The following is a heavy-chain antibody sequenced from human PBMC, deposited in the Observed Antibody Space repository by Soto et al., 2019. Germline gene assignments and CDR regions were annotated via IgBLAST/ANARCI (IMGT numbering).Heavy chain of an antibody. CDR3: ARWGTTGGLDV. J-gene: IGHJ1*01. D-gene: IGHD3-16*01. Sequence: QVQLVESGGGVVQPGTSLRVSCVGSGFTFRSYVIHWVRQAPGKGLEWVALTSYDGSDKCYDDSVRGRFTISRDNSRNTVDLQMDSLRLEDTALYYCARWGTTGGLDVWGQGTLVSV. V-gene: IGHV3-30*19. CDR1: GFTFRSYV. CDR2: TSYDGSDK.